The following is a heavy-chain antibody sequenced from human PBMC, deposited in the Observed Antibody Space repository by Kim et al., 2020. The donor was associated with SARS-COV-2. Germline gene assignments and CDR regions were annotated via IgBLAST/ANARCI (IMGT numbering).Heavy chain of an antibody. V-gene: IGHV3-30*18. D-gene: IGHD3-10*01. J-gene: IGHJ4*02. CDR1: GFTFSSYG. CDR2: ISYDGSNK. CDR3: AKDQSGFGELLS. Sequence: GGSLRLSCAASGFTFSSYGMHWVRQAPGKGLEWVAVISYDGSNKYYADSVKGRFTISRDNSKNTLYLQMNSLRAEDTAVYYCAKDQSGFGELLSWGQGTLVTVSS.